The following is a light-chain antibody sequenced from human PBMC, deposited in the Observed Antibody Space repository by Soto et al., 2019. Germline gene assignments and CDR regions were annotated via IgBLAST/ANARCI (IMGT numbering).Light chain of an antibody. CDR1: QSISSW. V-gene: IGKV1-5*03. Sequence: DIQMTQSPSTLSASVGDRVTITCRASQSISSWLAWYQQRPGKVPKVLIYKASNLERGVPSRFSGSGSGTEFTLTISSLQPEDFATYYCQQYNSFPWTFGQGTKVDI. J-gene: IGKJ1*01. CDR3: QQYNSFPWT. CDR2: KAS.